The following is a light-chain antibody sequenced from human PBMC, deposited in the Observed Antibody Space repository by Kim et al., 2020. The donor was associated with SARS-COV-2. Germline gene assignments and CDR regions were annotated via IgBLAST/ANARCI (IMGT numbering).Light chain of an antibody. J-gene: IGLJ2*01. Sequence: SETPRQTASMTCSGDKLVDKYACWYQQKPGQSPELVIYQDSQRASGIPERFSGSNAGNTASLTISGTRAMDEADYYCQAWDSSTVVFGGGTKLNVL. V-gene: IGLV3-1*01. CDR2: QDS. CDR1: KLVDKY. CDR3: QAWDSSTVV.